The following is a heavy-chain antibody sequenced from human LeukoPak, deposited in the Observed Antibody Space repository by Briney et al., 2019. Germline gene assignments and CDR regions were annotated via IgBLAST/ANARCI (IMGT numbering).Heavy chain of an antibody. CDR1: GFTFSSYA. CDR3: ARDWGITMVRGVIRF. Sequence: GGSLRLPCAASGFTFSSYAMHWVRQAPGKGLEWVAVISYDGSNKYYADSVKGRFTISRDNSKNTLYLQMNSLRAEDTAVYYCARDWGITMVRGVIRFWGQGTLVTVSS. D-gene: IGHD3-10*01. J-gene: IGHJ4*02. CDR2: ISYDGSNK. V-gene: IGHV3-30-3*01.